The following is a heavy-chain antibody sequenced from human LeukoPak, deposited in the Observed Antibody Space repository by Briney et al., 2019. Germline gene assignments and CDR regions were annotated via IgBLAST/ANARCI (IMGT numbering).Heavy chain of an antibody. J-gene: IGHJ4*02. V-gene: IGHV1-69*04. D-gene: IGHD2-15*01. Sequence: ASVKVSCKASGGTFSSYAISWVRQAPGQGLEWMGRIIPILGIANYAQKFQGRVTITADKSTSTAYMELSSLRSEDTALYYCAKVSPRYCSGGSCYSHFDYWGQGTLVTVSS. CDR1: GGTFSSYA. CDR3: AKVSPRYCSGGSCYSHFDY. CDR2: IIPILGIA.